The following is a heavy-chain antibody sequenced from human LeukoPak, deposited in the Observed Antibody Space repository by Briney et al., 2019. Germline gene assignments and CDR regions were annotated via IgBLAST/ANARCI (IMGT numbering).Heavy chain of an antibody. Sequence: PGGSLRLSCAASGFTFSSYGMHWVRQAPGKGLEWVAVIWYDGSNKYYADSVKGRFTISRDNSKNTLYLQMNSLRAEDTAVYYCAREMSIYGRKNAFDIWGQGTMVTVSS. CDR3: AREMSIYGRKNAFDI. J-gene: IGHJ3*02. V-gene: IGHV3-33*01. D-gene: IGHD4-17*01. CDR2: IWYDGSNK. CDR1: GFTFSSYG.